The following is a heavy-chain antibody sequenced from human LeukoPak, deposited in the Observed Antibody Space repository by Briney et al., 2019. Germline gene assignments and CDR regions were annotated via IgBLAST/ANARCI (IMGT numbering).Heavy chain of an antibody. J-gene: IGHJ4*02. D-gene: IGHD4-17*01. CDR3: ARETGSAVGSTDFDY. CDR2: ISYDGSNK. V-gene: IGHV3-30-3*01. CDR1: GFTFSSYA. Sequence: GGSLRLSCAASGFTFSSYAIHWVRQAPGKGLEWVADISYDGSNKYYADSVKGRFTISRDNSKNTLYLQMNSLRAEDTAVYYCARETGSAVGSTDFDYWGQGTLVTVSS.